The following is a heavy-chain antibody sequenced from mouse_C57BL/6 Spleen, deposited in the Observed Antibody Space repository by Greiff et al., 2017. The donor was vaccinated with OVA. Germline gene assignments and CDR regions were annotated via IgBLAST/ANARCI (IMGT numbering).Heavy chain of an antibody. CDR1: GYTFTSYT. CDR2: INPSSGYP. V-gene: IGHV1-4*01. CDR3: ARGEYDYFSGYFDY. D-gene: IGHD2-4*01. Sequence: VQRVESGAELARPGASVKMSCKASGYTFTSYTMHWVKQRPGQGLEWIGYINPSSGYPKYNQKFKDKATLTADKSSSTAYMQLSSLTSEDSAIYYCARGEYDYFSGYFDYWGQGTTLTVSS. J-gene: IGHJ2*01.